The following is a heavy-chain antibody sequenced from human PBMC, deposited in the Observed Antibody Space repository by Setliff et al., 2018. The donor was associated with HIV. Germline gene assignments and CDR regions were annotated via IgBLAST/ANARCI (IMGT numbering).Heavy chain of an antibody. Sequence: VKVSCKASGYTFTDYGISWVRQAPGQGLEWMGWISAYNGNTKYAQKFQGRVTMTTHTSTNTAYMELRSLKSDDTAVYYCARGKTWLRFLDYWGQGTLVTVSS. D-gene: IGHD5-12*01. CDR1: GYTFTDYG. CDR3: ARGKTWLRFLDY. J-gene: IGHJ4*02. CDR2: ISAYNGNT. V-gene: IGHV1-18*01.